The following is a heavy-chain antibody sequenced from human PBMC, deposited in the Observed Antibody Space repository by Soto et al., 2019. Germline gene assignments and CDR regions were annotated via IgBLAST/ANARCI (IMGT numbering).Heavy chain of an antibody. J-gene: IGHJ5*02. CDR1: GYTFNSYG. D-gene: IGHD6-13*01. CDR3: VRRHVSATGIDWFDP. Sequence: ASVKDCCKDSGYTFNSYGIHWVRQAPGQRLEWMGWINAANGDTKYSPKFQGRVTITRDTSASTAYMELSSLRSEDTAVYYCVRRHVSATGIDWFDPWGQGTLVT. V-gene: IGHV1-3*01. CDR2: INAANGDT.